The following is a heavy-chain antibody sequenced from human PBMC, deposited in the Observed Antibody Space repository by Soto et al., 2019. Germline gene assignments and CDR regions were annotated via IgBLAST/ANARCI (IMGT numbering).Heavy chain of an antibody. D-gene: IGHD6-19*01. CDR3: AKADGEQWLIPHLDN. Sequence: GGSLSLSCEASGFNFKKFAMGWVRQAPGEGLEWVSGISCCGGSTFYADSVKGRFSLARDDSKNTLSLQLNSLRVEDTAHYYCAKADGEQWLIPHLDNWGQGTQVTVSS. CDR1: GFNFKKFA. CDR2: ISCCGGST. V-gene: IGHV3-23*01. J-gene: IGHJ1*01.